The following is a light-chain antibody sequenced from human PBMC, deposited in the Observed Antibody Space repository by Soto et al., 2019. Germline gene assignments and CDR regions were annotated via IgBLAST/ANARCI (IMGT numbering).Light chain of an antibody. V-gene: IGKV1-12*01. CDR2: AAS. CDR3: QKTNTFPLT. Sequence: DIQMTHSPSTLSASTGDSVTITWRASQGISSYLAWYQQNTGKAPKLLIYAASTLQSGVPSRLSGSGYGKDFTLNISSLQTEDSATYYCQKTNTFPLTFGRGTKLEIK. CDR1: QGISSY. J-gene: IGKJ4*01.